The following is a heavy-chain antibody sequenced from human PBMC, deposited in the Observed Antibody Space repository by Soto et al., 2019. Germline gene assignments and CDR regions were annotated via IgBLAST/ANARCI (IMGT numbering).Heavy chain of an antibody. CDR3: AAESRLVPDGHLG. CDR2: IVVGSGNT. J-gene: IGHJ4*02. CDR1: GFTFTSSA. D-gene: IGHD6-6*01. V-gene: IGHV1-58*01. Sequence: QMQLVQSGPEVKKPGTSVKVSCKASGFTFTSSAVQWVRQARGQRLEWIGWIVVGSGNTNYAQKFQERVTITRDMSTSTAYMELSSLRSEDTAVYYCAAESRLVPDGHLGWGQGTLVTVSS.